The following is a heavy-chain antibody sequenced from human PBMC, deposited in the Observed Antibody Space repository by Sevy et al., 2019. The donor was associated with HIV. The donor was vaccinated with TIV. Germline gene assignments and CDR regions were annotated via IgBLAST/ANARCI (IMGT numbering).Heavy chain of an antibody. CDR3: AGVVSSSPYYYYGMDV. CDR2: IYYSGST. J-gene: IGHJ6*02. V-gene: IGHV4-59*01. D-gene: IGHD6-13*01. CDR1: GGSISSYY. Sequence: SETLSLTCTVSGGSISSYYWSWIRQPPGKGLEWIGYIYYSGSTNYNPSLKSRVTISVDTSKNQFSLKLSSVTAADTAVYYCAGVVSSSPYYYYGMDVWGQGTTVTVSS.